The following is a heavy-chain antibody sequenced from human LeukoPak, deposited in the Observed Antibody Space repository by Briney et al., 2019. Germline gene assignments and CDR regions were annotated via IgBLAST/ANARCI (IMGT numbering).Heavy chain of an antibody. D-gene: IGHD3-3*01. CDR3: AKSYYDFWSGYYQTFDY. J-gene: IGHJ4*02. Sequence: GGSLRLSCAASGFTLSTYNMNWVRQAPGKGLEWVSSISSSSSYLFFADSVKGRFTISRDNSKNTLYLQMNSLRAEDTAVYYCAKSYYDFWSGYYQTFDYWGQGTLVTVSS. CDR2: ISSSSSYL. CDR1: GFTLSTYN. V-gene: IGHV3-21*01.